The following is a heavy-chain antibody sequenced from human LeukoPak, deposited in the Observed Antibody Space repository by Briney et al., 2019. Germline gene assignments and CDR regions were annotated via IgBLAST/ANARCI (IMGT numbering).Heavy chain of an antibody. V-gene: IGHV4-39*07. CDR2: IYYSGST. Sequence: PSETLSLTCTVSGGSISSSSYYWGWIRQPPGKGLEWIGSIYYSGSTYYNPSLKSRVTISVDTSKNQFSLKLSSVTAADTAVYYCARAFVGWLIVVANDAFDIWGQGTMVTVSS. CDR3: ARAFVGWLIVVANDAFDI. CDR1: GGSISSSSYY. D-gene: IGHD3-22*01. J-gene: IGHJ3*02.